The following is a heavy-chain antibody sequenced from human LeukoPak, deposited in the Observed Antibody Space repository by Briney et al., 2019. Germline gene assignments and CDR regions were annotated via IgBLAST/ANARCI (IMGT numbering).Heavy chain of an antibody. CDR1: GGSISSDDHY. D-gene: IGHD3-3*02. CDR2: IYFSGDT. V-gene: IGHV4-30-4*08. Sequence: SQTLSLTCTVSGGSISSDDHYWRWLRQPPGKGLEWIGYIYFSGDTSYNPSLKSRITISVDTSKNQFSLKLSSVTAVDTAVYYCARTPSISSPPDYWGQGTLVTVSS. J-gene: IGHJ4*02. CDR3: ARTPSISSPPDY.